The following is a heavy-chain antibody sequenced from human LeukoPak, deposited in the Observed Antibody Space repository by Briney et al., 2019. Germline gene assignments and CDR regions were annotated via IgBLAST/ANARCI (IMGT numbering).Heavy chain of an antibody. CDR3: ARVGSGYDYSWFDP. V-gene: IGHV4-34*01. D-gene: IGHD5-12*01. Sequence: SETLSLTCAVYGGSFSGYYWSWIRQPPGKGLEWIGEINHSGSTNYNPSLKSRVTISVDTSKNQFSLKLSSVTAADTAVYFCARVGSGYDYSWFDPWGQGTLVTVSS. J-gene: IGHJ5*02. CDR1: GGSFSGYY. CDR2: INHSGST.